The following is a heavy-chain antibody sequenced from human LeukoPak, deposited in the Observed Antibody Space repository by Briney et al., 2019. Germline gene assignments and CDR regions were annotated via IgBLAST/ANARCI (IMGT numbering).Heavy chain of an antibody. V-gene: IGHV1-46*01. CDR3: ARSRTVAGTWGGYFDY. CDR2: INPSGGST. D-gene: IGHD6-19*01. J-gene: IGHJ4*02. CDR1: GYTFTSYY. Sequence: GASVKVSCKASGYTFTSYYMHWVRQAPGQGLEWMGIINPSGGSTSYAQKFQGRVTMTRDMSTSTVYMELSSLRSEDTAVYYCARSRTVAGTWGGYFDYWGQGTLVTVSS.